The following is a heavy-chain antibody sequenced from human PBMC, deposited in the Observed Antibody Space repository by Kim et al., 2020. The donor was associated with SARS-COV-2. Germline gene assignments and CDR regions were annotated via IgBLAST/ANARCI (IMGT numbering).Heavy chain of an antibody. CDR3: ARGRSRGWPTADY. Sequence: SETLSLTCAVYGGPFSGFHWSWIRQPPGKGLEWIGEIHEDGSANYNPSLKSRVTVSVDTSKNQFSLTLNSVTVADTAVYYSARGRSRGWPTADYWGQG. CDR1: GGPFSGFH. CDR2: IHEDGSA. D-gene: IGHD6-19*01. J-gene: IGHJ4*02. V-gene: IGHV4-34*01.